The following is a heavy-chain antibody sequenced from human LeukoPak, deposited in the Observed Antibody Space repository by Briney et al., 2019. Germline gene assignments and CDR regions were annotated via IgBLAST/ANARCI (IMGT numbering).Heavy chain of an antibody. D-gene: IGHD6-25*01. CDR3: AKGPVGGFPEDYYFDY. V-gene: IGHV3-23*01. Sequence: QPGGSLRLSCAASGFTFKNYAMNWVRQSPGQGLEWVSTISGDAVTSWYADSVKGRFTVSRDNSKNIVFLQMNNLRAEDTAVYYCAKGPVGGFPEDYYFDYWGQGTLVTVSS. CDR2: ISGDAVTS. CDR1: GFTFKNYA. J-gene: IGHJ4*02.